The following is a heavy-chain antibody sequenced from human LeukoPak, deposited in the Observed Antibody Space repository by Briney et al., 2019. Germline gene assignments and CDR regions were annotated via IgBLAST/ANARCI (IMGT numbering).Heavy chain of an antibody. D-gene: IGHD2-15*01. Sequence: SETLSLTCTVSGGSISSSSYYWGWIRQPPGKGLEWIGEINHSGSTNYNPSLKSRVTISVDTSKNQFSLKLSSVTAADTAVYYCARAGGMVVAATPLGYYMDVWGKGTTVTISS. J-gene: IGHJ6*03. CDR1: GGSISSSSYY. CDR3: ARAGGMVVAATPLGYYMDV. V-gene: IGHV4-39*07. CDR2: INHSGST.